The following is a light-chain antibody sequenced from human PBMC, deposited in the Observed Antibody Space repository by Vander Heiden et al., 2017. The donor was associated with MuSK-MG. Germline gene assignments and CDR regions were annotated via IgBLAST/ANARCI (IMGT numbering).Light chain of an antibody. CDR3: QQDGSSPRT. Sequence: EIVLTQSPGTLSLSPGERATLSCMASQSLTSSYLAWYQHKTGQAPRLLIYDASSRATGIPDRFSGGGSGTDFTLTISRVEPEDFAVYYCQQDGSSPRTFGQGTKVEIK. CDR1: QSLTSSY. V-gene: IGKV3-20*01. J-gene: IGKJ1*01. CDR2: DAS.